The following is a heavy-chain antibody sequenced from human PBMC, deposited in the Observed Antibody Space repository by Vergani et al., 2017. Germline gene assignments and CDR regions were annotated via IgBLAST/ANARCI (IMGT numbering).Heavy chain of an antibody. CDR2: IRHDGSNP. Sequence: QVQLVESGGGVVQPGRSLRLSCAASGFTFSSYAMHWVRQAPGKGLEWVAFIRHDGSNPQYIDSVKGRFTISRDNSKDTLFLQMNGLRPEDTGTYFCAKKGGSLYYYGVDVWGQGTTITVSS. CDR3: AKKGGSLYYYGVDV. V-gene: IGHV3-30*04. CDR1: GFTFSSYA. D-gene: IGHD1-26*01. J-gene: IGHJ6*02.